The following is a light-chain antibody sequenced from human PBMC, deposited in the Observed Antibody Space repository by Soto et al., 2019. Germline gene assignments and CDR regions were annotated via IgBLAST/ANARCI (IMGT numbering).Light chain of an antibody. CDR2: GAS. Sequence: EIVMTQSPATLSVSPGERATLSCRASQSVSSNLAWYQQKPGQAPRLLIYGASTRATGIPARFSGSGSGTEFTLTISSLQSEDFAVYYCQQYNNRWGPLTFGGGTKVEIK. CDR3: QQYNNRWGPLT. J-gene: IGKJ4*01. CDR1: QSVSSN. V-gene: IGKV3-15*01.